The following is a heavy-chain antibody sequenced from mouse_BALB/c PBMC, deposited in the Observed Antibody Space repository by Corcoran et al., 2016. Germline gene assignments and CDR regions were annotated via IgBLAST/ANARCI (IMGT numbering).Heavy chain of an antibody. Sequence: EVQLQQSGPELVKPGASVKMSCKASGYTFTSYVMHWVKQKPGQGLEWIGYINPYNDGTKYNEKFKGKATLTSDKSSSTAYMELSSLTSEDSAVYYCAREENYGNRYAMDYWGQGTSVTVSS. CDR3: AREENYGNRYAMDY. J-gene: IGHJ4*01. CDR2: INPYNDGT. D-gene: IGHD2-1*01. CDR1: GYTFTSYV. V-gene: IGHV1S136*01.